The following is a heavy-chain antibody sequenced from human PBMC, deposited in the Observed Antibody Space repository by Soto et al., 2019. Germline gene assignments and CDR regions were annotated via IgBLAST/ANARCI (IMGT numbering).Heavy chain of an antibody. CDR1: GDSVSSDSAA. V-gene: IGHV6-1*01. Sequence: SQTLSLTCAISGDSVSSDSAAWIWIRQSPSRGLEWLGRTYYRSKWSNDYAVSVKSRITINPDTSKNQFSLQLSSVTPEDTAVYYCAGVPWFRGMDVWGQGTPVTVS. J-gene: IGHJ6*02. D-gene: IGHD3-10*01. CDR2: TYYRSKWSN. CDR3: AGVPWFRGMDV.